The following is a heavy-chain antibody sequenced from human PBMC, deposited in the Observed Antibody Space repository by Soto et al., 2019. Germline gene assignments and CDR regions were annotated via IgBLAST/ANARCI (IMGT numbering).Heavy chain of an antibody. J-gene: IGHJ4*02. CDR1: GFTFSNYG. D-gene: IGHD6-13*01. V-gene: IGHV3-30*18. CDR3: AKDRARRVNAFHY. CDR2: ISSDGSNK. Sequence: GGSLRLSCAASGFTFSNYGMHWVRQAPGKGLEWVAVISSDGSNKYYADSVKGRFTISRDNSKNTLHLQMNSLRADDTAVYYCAKDRARRVNAFHYWGQGTPVTVSS.